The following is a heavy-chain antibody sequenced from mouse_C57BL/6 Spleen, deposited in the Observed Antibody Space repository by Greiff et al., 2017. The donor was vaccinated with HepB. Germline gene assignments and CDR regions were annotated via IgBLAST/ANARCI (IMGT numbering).Heavy chain of an antibody. J-gene: IGHJ1*03. CDR2: FYPGSGSI. D-gene: IGHD2-1*01. V-gene: IGHV1-62-2*01. CDR3: ARHEGGGYGNYGYFDV. CDR1: GYTFTEYT. Sequence: VKLQESGAELVKPGASVKLSCKASGYTFTEYTIHWVKQRSGQGLEWIGWFYPGSGSIKYNEKFKDKATLTADKSSSTVYMELSRLTSEDSAVYFCARHEGGGYGNYGYFDVWGTGTTVTVSS.